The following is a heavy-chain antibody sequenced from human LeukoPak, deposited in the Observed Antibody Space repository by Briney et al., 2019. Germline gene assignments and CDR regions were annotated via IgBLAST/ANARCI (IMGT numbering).Heavy chain of an antibody. CDR2: IYYSGST. D-gene: IGHD4-17*01. CDR3: ARDLTTVTPDY. V-gene: IGHV4-39*07. J-gene: IGHJ4*02. Sequence: PSETLSLTCTVSGGSISSSSYYWGWIRQPPGKGLEWIGSIYYSGSTYHNPSLKSRVTISVDTSKNQFSLKLSSVTAADTAVYYCARDLTTVTPDYWGQGTLVTVSS. CDR1: GGSISSSSYY.